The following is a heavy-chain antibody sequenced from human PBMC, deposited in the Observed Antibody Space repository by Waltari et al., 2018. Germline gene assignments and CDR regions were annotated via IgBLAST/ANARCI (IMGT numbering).Heavy chain of an antibody. V-gene: IGHV1-46*01. Sequence: QVQLVQSGAEVKKPGASVKVSCKASGYTFTSYGISWVRQAPGQGLEWMGITNPSGGSTSYAQKFQGRVTLTRDTSTSTVYMELSSLRSEDTAVYYCARVIAGYDYVWGSYRHDAFDIWGQGTMVTVSS. CDR1: GYTFTSYG. D-gene: IGHD3-16*02. CDR3: ARVIAGYDYVWGSYRHDAFDI. CDR2: TNPSGGST. J-gene: IGHJ3*02.